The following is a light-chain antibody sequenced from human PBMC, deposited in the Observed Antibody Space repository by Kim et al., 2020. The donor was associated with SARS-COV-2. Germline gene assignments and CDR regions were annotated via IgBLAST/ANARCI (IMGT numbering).Light chain of an antibody. CDR1: QSVRNN. CDR2: GAS. CDR3: QQYNDWPLLT. Sequence: IVMTQSPATLSVSPGERVTLSCRASQSVRNNLAWYQQGPGQAPRLLIYGASTRATDISARFSGSGSGTEFTLTIRSLQSEDLAVYYCQQYNDWPLLTFGGGTKVDIK. V-gene: IGKV3-15*01. J-gene: IGKJ4*01.